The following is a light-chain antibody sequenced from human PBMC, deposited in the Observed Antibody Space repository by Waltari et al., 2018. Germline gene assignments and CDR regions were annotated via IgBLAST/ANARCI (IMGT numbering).Light chain of an antibody. Sequence: QSALTQPAPVSGSPGQSITISCTGSNSDIWCFNLVSCYQQLPNTAPNLIIYETTKRPSGVSDRISGSQSGNTASLTISGLQTEDEADYYCCSYAGHSTFVFGGGTRLTVL. J-gene: IGLJ3*02. CDR3: CSYAGHSTFV. CDR1: NSDIWCFNL. CDR2: ETT. V-gene: IGLV2-23*02.